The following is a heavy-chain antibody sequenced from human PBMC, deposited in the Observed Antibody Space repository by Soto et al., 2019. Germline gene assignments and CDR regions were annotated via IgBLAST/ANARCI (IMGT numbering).Heavy chain of an antibody. J-gene: IGHJ5*02. CDR3: ASHYYYDSSGYRHNWFDP. Sequence: ASVKVSCKASGGTFSSYAISWVRQAPGQGLEWMGGIIPIFGTANYAQKFQGRVTITADESTSTAYMELSSLRSEDTAVYYCASHYYYDSSGYRHNWFDPWGQGTLVTVPS. CDR2: IIPIFGTA. D-gene: IGHD3-22*01. CDR1: GGTFSSYA. V-gene: IGHV1-69*13.